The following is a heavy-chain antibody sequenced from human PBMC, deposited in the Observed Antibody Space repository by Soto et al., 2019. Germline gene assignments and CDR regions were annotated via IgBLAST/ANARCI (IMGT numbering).Heavy chain of an antibody. CDR2: ICYDGTQK. V-gene: IGHV3-33*01. Sequence: GGSLRLSCEASGFTFNTYSMHWVHQPPGKGLEWLASICYDGTQKYYADSVKGRFIISRDNSKKTLYLEMNSLRAEDTAVYYCARAGGTTVTGLWHFDSWGQGTLVTVSS. CDR3: ARAGGTTVTGLWHFDS. J-gene: IGHJ4*02. D-gene: IGHD4-17*01. CDR1: GFTFNTYS.